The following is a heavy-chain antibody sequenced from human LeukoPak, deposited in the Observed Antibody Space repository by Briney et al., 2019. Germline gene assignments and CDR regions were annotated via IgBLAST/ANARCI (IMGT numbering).Heavy chain of an antibody. CDR3: AKQDWSNWNCPIDY. J-gene: IGHJ4*02. V-gene: IGHV3-23*01. D-gene: IGHD1-7*01. Sequence: GGSLRLSCAASGFTFSNYAMSWVRQAPGKGLEWVSSISVTTDSTYDAASVKGRFTVSRDDSKNTLYLQMNGLRAEDTAVYYCAKQDWSNWNCPIDYWGQGTLVTVSS. CDR2: ISVTTDST. CDR1: GFTFSNYA.